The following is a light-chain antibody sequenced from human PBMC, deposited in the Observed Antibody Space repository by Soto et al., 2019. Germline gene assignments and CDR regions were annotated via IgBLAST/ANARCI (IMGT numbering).Light chain of an antibody. Sequence: EIVLTQSPGTLSLSPGERATLSCRASQSVSSSFLAWYQQKPGQAPRLLIYGASNRATGIPDRFSGSGSGTDFTLTISRLEPEDFAVYYCQQRSSWPPTFGQGTRLEIK. J-gene: IGKJ5*01. CDR3: QQRSSWPPT. CDR1: QSVSSSF. CDR2: GAS. V-gene: IGKV3D-20*02.